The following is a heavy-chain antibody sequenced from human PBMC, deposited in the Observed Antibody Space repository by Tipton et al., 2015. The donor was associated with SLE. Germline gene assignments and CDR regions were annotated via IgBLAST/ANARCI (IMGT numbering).Heavy chain of an antibody. Sequence: TLSLTCTVSGGSISSSSYYWGWIRQPPGKGLEWIGSIYYSGSTYYNPSLKSRVTISVDTSKNQFSLKLSSVTAADTAVYYCASIGSGYDRSYYFDYWGQGTLVTVSS. J-gene: IGHJ4*02. V-gene: IGHV4-39*07. D-gene: IGHD5-12*01. CDR2: IYYSGST. CDR3: ASIGSGYDRSYYFDY. CDR1: GGSISSSSYY.